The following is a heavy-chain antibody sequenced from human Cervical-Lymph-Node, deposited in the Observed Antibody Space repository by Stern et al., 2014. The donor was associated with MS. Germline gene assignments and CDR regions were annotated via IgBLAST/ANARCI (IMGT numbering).Heavy chain of an antibody. CDR3: MGVGVGVDV. V-gene: IGHV3-30*03. CDR2: VSFVGSNK. J-gene: IGHJ6*02. Sequence: VQLVESGGGVVQPGRSLRLSCAASGFSLSSLGMHWVRQAPGRGLEWMAVVSFVGSNKMYGDSVKGRFSISSDNSNNTMYLQMNSLRPEDTAVYYCMGVGVGVDVWGQGTTVIVS. CDR1: GFSLSSLG.